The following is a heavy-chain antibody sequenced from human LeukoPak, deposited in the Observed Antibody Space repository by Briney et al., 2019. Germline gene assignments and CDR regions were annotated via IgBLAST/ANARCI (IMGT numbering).Heavy chain of an antibody. CDR2: VKRDGSKE. CDR1: GFTFSSHW. CDR3: ARETMVRGVLTGYYFDY. D-gene: IGHD3-10*01. J-gene: IGHJ4*02. Sequence: GGSLRLSCAASGFTFSSHWMNWVRQAPGRGLEWVASVKRDGSKEYYVDSVKGRFTISRDNAKNSLTLQMNSLTAEDTAVYYCARETMVRGVLTGYYFDYRGQGTLVTVSS. V-gene: IGHV3-7*03.